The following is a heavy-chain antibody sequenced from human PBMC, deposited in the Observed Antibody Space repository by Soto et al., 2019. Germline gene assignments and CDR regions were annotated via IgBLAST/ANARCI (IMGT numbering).Heavy chain of an antibody. D-gene: IGHD6-13*01. V-gene: IGHV3-23*01. Sequence: VQVLESGGGLVQPGGSLRLSCSVSGFAFGGFTMTWVRQAPGKGLEWVSSISGSAARTYYADSVQGRFTISRDNSKSTLYLQMNSRIVEDTAEYYCTRGGVGTTGSCDFWGQGTLVAVSS. CDR3: TRGGVGTTGSCDF. CDR2: ISGSAART. CDR1: GFAFGGFT. J-gene: IGHJ4*02.